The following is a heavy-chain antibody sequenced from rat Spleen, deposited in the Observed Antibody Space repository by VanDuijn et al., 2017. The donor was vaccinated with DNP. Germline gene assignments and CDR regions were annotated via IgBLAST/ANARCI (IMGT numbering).Heavy chain of an antibody. CDR2: ISTSGGST. CDR1: GFTFSNSD. D-gene: IGHD1-1*01. Sequence: EVQLVESGGGLVQPGRSMKLSCAASGFTFSNSDMAWVRQAPTKGLEWVASISTSGGSTYYRDSVKGRFTISRDNTRDILYLEMDSLKSEDTATYYCARHLPTVAHLDYWGQGVMVTVSS. J-gene: IGHJ2*01. CDR3: ARHLPTVAHLDY. V-gene: IGHV5-25*01.